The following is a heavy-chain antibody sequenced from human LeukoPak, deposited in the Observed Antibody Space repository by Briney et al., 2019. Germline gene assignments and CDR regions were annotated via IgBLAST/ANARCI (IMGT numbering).Heavy chain of an antibody. D-gene: IGHD4-17*01. Sequence: GGSLRLSCAASGFTFDDYAMHWVRQAPGKGLEWVSGINWNSGSIGYADSVKGRFTISRDNTKNSLYLQMNSLKTEDTALYYCAKDKGSTGDYPWDYYYGMDVWGQGTTVTVSS. CDR3: AKDKGSTGDYPWDYYYGMDV. V-gene: IGHV3-9*01. CDR2: INWNSGSI. CDR1: GFTFDDYA. J-gene: IGHJ6*02.